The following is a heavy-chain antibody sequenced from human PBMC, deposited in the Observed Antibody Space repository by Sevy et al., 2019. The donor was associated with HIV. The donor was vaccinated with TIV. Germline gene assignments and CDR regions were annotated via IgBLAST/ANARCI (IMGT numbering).Heavy chain of an antibody. CDR2: INHSGST. V-gene: IGHV4-34*01. CDR3: ARGERAYRGYSYGY. J-gene: IGHJ4*02. D-gene: IGHD5-18*01. Sequence: SETLSLTCAVYGGSFSGYYWSWIRQPPGKGLEWIGEINHSGSTNYNPSLKSRVTISVDTSKNQFSLKLSSVTAADTAVYYCARGERAYRGYSYGYWGQGTLVTVSS. CDR1: GGSFSGYY.